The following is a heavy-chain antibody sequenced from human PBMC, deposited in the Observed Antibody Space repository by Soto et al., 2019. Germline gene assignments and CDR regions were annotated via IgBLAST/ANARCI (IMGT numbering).Heavy chain of an antibody. Sequence: EVQLVESGGGLVQPGGSLRLSCAASGFTVSSNYMSWVRQAPGKGLEWVSVIYSGGSTYYADSVKGRFTISRHNSKNTLYLQMNSLRAEDTAVYYCARGSYYYDSSGYYYAYSGQGTLVTVSS. J-gene: IGHJ4*02. CDR2: IYSGGST. V-gene: IGHV3-53*04. CDR3: ARGSYYYDSSGYYYAY. CDR1: GFTVSSNY. D-gene: IGHD3-22*01.